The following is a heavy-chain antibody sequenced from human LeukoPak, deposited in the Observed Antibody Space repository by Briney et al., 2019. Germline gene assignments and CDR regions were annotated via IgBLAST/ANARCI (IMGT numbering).Heavy chain of an antibody. D-gene: IGHD1-26*01. Sequence: GGSLRLSCAASGFTFSDYYMSWIRQAPGKGLEWVSYISSSGSTIYYADSVRGRFTISRDNAKNSLYLQMNSLRAEDTAVYYCAREISGERTYYFDYWGQGTLVTVSS. CDR3: AREISGERTYYFDY. J-gene: IGHJ4*02. CDR2: ISSSGSTI. V-gene: IGHV3-11*01. CDR1: GFTFSDYY.